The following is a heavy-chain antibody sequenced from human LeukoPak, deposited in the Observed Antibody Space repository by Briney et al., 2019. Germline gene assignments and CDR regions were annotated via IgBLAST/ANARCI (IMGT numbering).Heavy chain of an antibody. CDR2: ISWNSGSI. Sequence: GGSLRLSCAASGFTFDDYAMHWVRQAPGKGLEWVSGISWNSGSIGYADSVKGRFTISRDNAKNSLYLQMNSLRAEDTALYYCARAPYPSRWYFDLWGRGTLVTVSS. CDR3: ARAPYPSRWYFDL. CDR1: GFTFDDYA. J-gene: IGHJ2*01. V-gene: IGHV3-9*01.